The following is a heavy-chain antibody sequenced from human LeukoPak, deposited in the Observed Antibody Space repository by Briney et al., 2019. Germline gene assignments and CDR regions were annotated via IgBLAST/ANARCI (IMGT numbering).Heavy chain of an antibody. V-gene: IGHV4-38-2*01. D-gene: IGHD3-3*01. CDR1: NYSISSGYF. CDR2: IYHSGIT. J-gene: IGHJ4*02. Sequence: SETLSLTCAVSNYSISSGYFWGWIRQPPGEGPEYIGSIYHSGITYYNPSLKSRVTLSVDTSKNQFSLKLTSVTAADTAVYYCARATYYDFWSGKYYFDYWGQGILVTVSS. CDR3: ARATYYDFWSGKYYFDY.